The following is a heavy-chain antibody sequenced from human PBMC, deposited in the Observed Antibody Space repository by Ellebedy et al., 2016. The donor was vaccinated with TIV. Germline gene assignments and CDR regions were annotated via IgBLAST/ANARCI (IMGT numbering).Heavy chain of an antibody. J-gene: IGHJ3*02. Sequence: ASVKVSXXASGYTFTGYYMHWVRQAPGQGLEWMGWINPNSGGTNYAQKFQGRVTMTRDTSISTAYMELSRLRSDDTAVYYCAREKDSSSGVAFDIWGQGTMVTVSS. CDR2: INPNSGGT. D-gene: IGHD6-6*01. CDR1: GYTFTGYY. CDR3: AREKDSSSGVAFDI. V-gene: IGHV1-2*02.